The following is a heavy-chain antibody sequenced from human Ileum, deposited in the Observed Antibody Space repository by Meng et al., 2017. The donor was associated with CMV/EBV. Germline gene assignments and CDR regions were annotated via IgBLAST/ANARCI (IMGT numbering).Heavy chain of an antibody. Sequence: LSLTCAASGFTFSMYWMTWVRQAPGKGLEWVANINQDGSEKYYVDSVKGRFTISRDNAKHSLYLHVTSLRAEDTALYYCACIKDFGGRHYGMDVWGQGTTVTVSS. CDR3: ACIKDFGGRHYGMDV. CDR1: GFTFSMYW. J-gene: IGHJ6*02. CDR2: INQDGSEK. V-gene: IGHV3-7*01. D-gene: IGHD3-3*01.